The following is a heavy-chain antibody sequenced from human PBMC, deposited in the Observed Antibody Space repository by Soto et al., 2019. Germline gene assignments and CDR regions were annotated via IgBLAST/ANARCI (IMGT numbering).Heavy chain of an antibody. D-gene: IGHD2-8*02. J-gene: IGHJ4*02. CDR1: GFSLSTSGVG. V-gene: IGHV2-5*02. CDR3: AHPPASTGEFDY. Sequence: HITLKEAGATLVKPTQTLTLTCTFSGFSLSTSGVGVGWIRQPPGEAVKWLARIYWDDDKRYRPTLKSRLTMTKDTSKNQVVLTMTTMDPVDTATYYCAHPPASTGEFDYWRQGTLVTVSS. CDR2: IYWDDDK.